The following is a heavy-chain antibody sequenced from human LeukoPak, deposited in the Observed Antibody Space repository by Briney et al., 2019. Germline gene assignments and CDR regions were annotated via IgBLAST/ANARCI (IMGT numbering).Heavy chain of an antibody. D-gene: IGHD3-22*01. Sequence: SETLSLTCTVSGDSITSGSYYWGWIRQTPGKGLEWIGNIYSDGDTSFNPSLKSRITMSVATSKNQFSRKLNSVTAADTAVYFCARDSGFWLYWGQGTLVSVSS. CDR1: GDSITSGSYY. V-gene: IGHV4-39*07. J-gene: IGHJ4*02. CDR2: IYSDGDT. CDR3: ARDSGFWLY.